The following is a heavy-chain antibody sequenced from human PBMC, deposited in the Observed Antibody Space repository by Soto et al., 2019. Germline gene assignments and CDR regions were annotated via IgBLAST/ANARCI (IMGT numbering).Heavy chain of an antibody. CDR3: ARDGMTTGDT. J-gene: IGHJ4*02. CDR2: VFSSVSA. V-gene: IGHV4-4*07. CDR1: GVSVRSYT. Sequence: SSETLSLTCIVSGVSVRSYTWSWVRQPANKGLEWIGRVFSSVSATYNPSLKSRVTITMDTPENRISLKLDSVTAADAGVYYCARDGMTTGDTWGPGTAVTAPQ. D-gene: IGHD2-21*02.